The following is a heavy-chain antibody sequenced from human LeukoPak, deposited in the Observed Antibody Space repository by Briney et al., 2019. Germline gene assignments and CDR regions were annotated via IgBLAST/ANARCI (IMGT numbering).Heavy chain of an antibody. J-gene: IGHJ4*02. D-gene: IGHD6-19*01. V-gene: IGHV3-11*01. CDR3: ARTAVAGSYYLDY. CDR2: ISSSGSTI. CDR1: GFTFSDYY. Sequence: GGSLRLSCAASGFTFSDYYMSWIRQAPGKGLEWVSYISSSGSTIYYADSVKGRFTISRDNAKNSLYLQMTSLRAEDTAVYYCARTAVAGSYYLDYWGQGTLVTVSS.